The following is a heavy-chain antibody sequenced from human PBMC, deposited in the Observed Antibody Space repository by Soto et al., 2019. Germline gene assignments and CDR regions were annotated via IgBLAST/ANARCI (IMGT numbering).Heavy chain of an antibody. J-gene: IGHJ6*02. Sequence: QVQLVQSGPEVKNPGASLKVSCKASGYTFTNYGITWVRQAPGQGLEWMGWITASNGNANYAREIQGRLTLTRDTSTNTGSMELRSLRSDDTAVYYCARGASCSSTSCYDNFHYGLAVWGQGTTVIVSS. D-gene: IGHD2-2*01. CDR3: ARGASCSSTSCYDNFHYGLAV. CDR1: GYTFTNYG. CDR2: ITASNGNA. V-gene: IGHV1-18*01.